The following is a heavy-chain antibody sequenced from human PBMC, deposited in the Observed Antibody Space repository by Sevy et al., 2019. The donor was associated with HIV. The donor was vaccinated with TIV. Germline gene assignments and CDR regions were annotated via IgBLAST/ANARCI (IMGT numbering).Heavy chain of an antibody. Sequence: GGSLRLSCAASGFTFSSYAMSWVRQAPGKGLEWVSAISGSGGSTYYADSVKGRFTISRDNSKNTLYLQMNSLRAEDTAVYYGEDSIRDYYGSGSYYKRGPYYFDYWGQGTLVTVSS. V-gene: IGHV3-23*01. D-gene: IGHD3-10*01. CDR1: GFTFSSYA. J-gene: IGHJ4*02. CDR2: ISGSGGST. CDR3: EDSIRDYYGSGSYYKRGPYYFDY.